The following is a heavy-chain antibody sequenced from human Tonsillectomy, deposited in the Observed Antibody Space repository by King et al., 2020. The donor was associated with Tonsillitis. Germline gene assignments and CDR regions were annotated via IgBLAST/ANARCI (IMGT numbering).Heavy chain of an antibody. CDR1: GFTFSSYS. D-gene: IGHD2-2*02. CDR2: ISSSGTYT. CDR3: ARDGDCSSTSCHIHWYCDL. Sequence: VQLVESGGGLVKPGGSLRLSCAASGFTFSSYSMNWVRQAPGKGLEWVSSISSSGTYTYYADSVKGRFTISRDNAQNSLYLQMNSLRAEDTAVYYCARDGDCSSTSCHIHWYCDLWGRGTLVTVSS. J-gene: IGHJ2*01. V-gene: IGHV3-21*01.